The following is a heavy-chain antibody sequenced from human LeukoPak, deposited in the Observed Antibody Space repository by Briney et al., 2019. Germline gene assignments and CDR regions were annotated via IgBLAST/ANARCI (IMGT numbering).Heavy chain of an antibody. CDR3: ARGGDIVVVPAAYFDY. J-gene: IGHJ4*02. V-gene: IGHV3-48*01. CDR2: ISSSSSTI. Sequence: PGGSLRLSCAASGFTFSSYSMNWVRQAPGQGLEWISYISSSSSTIYYADSVKGRFTISRDNAKNSLYLQMNSLRAEDTAVYYCARGGDIVVVPAAYFDYWGQGTLVTVSS. CDR1: GFTFSSYS. D-gene: IGHD2-2*01.